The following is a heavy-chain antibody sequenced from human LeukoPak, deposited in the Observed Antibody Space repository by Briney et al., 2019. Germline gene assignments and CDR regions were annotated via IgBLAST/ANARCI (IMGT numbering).Heavy chain of an antibody. CDR2: ISGSAGST. CDR1: GFTFSSYA. D-gene: IGHD6-13*01. V-gene: IGHV3-23*01. J-gene: IGHJ4*02. CDR3: ARDAEIIGSSWPDYFDY. Sequence: GGSLRLSCAASGFTFSSYAMSWVRQAPGKGLEWVSTISGSAGSTYYADSVKGRFTISRDNSKNTLYLQMNSLRAEDTAVYYCARDAEIIGSSWPDYFDYWGQGTLVTVSS.